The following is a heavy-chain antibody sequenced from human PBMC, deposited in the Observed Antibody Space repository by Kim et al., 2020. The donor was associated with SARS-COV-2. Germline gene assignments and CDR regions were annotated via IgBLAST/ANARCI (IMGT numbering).Heavy chain of an antibody. CDR3: AKDLVSSSFRAFHI. Sequence: GGSLRLSCAAPGFTFGDFAMHWVRQVPGQGLEWVSGLSWNSGVIGYADSAKGRFTISRHNAENYLYLQMNSLRAEDTPFYYCAKDLVSSSFRAFHIWGQGTMVTVLS. CDR2: LSWNSGVI. V-gene: IGHV3-9*01. CDR1: GFTFGDFA. J-gene: IGHJ3*02. D-gene: IGHD6-6*01.